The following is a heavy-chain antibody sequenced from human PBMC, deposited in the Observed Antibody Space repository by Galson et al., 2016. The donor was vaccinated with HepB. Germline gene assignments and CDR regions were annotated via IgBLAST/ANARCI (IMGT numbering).Heavy chain of an antibody. D-gene: IGHD2-2*01. CDR1: GFSFSSYA. V-gene: IGHV3-23*01. CDR3: AKRVQYCSSTDCYEAFDP. Sequence: SLRLSCAASGFSFSSYAMTWVRQVPGKGLEWVSAIRGSGRTSSYADSVKGRFTISRDNSKNILYLQMNSLRAEDTAVYYCAKRVQYCSSTDCYEAFDPWGLGTLLTVSS. CDR2: IRGSGRTS. J-gene: IGHJ5*02.